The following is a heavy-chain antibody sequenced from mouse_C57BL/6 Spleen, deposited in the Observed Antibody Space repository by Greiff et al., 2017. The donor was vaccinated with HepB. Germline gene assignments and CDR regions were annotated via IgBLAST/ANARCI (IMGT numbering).Heavy chain of an antibody. CDR3: ARMTNLGTWFAY. CDR1: GFSLSTFGMG. V-gene: IGHV8-8*01. Sequence: QVTLKVSGPGILQPSQTLSLTCSFSGFSLSTFGMGVGWIRQPSGKGLEWLAHIWWDDDKYYNPALKSRLTISKDTSKNQVFLKIANVDTADTATYYCARMTNLGTWFAYWGQGTLVTVSA. CDR2: IWWDDDK. J-gene: IGHJ3*01. D-gene: IGHD1-3*01.